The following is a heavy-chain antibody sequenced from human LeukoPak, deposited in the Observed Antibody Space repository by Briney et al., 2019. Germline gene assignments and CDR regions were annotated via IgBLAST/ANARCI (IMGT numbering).Heavy chain of an antibody. CDR3: ATYTHWVAGDV. D-gene: IGHD3-16*01. J-gene: IGHJ6*02. Sequence: GGSLRLSCAASGFTFSDSWMSWVRQAPGKGLEWVANMNHDGSAKGYVDSVKGRFTISRDNARNSLYLQMSSLRPEDTAVYYCATYTHWVAGDVWGQGTTAAASS. V-gene: IGHV3-7*01. CDR2: MNHDGSAK. CDR1: GFTFSDSW.